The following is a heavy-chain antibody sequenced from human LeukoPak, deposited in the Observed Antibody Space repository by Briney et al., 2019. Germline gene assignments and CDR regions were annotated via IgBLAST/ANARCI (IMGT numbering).Heavy chain of an antibody. V-gene: IGHV4-59*02. CDR1: GDFVTTYY. CDR3: ARYFCPGDNCLHFDY. J-gene: IGHJ4*02. CDR2: INYSGRT. Sequence: SETLSLTCTVSGDFVTTYYWGWIRQPPGKGLEWIGYINYSGRTNSNPSLESRVTISVDMSKNQFSLKTSSVTAADTAMYYCARYFCPGDNCLHFDYWGQGTLVTVSS. D-gene: IGHD3/OR15-3a*01.